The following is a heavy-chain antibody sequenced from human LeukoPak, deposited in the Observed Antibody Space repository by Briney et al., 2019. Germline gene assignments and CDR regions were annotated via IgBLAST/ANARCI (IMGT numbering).Heavy chain of an antibody. Sequence: ASVKVSCKASGYTFTSYDINWVRQATGQGLEWMGWMNPNSGNTGYAQKLQGRVTVTRDTSTSTVYMELSSLRSEDTAVYYCARGGVYSQYYFDYWGQGTLVTVSS. CDR1: GYTFTSYD. CDR2: MNPNSGNT. J-gene: IGHJ4*02. CDR3: ARGGVYSQYYFDY. V-gene: IGHV1-8*01. D-gene: IGHD4-11*01.